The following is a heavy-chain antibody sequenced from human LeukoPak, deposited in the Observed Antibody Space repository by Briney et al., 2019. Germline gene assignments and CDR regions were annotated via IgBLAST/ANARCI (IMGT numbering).Heavy chain of an antibody. CDR2: ISWNSGNI. V-gene: IGHV3-9*01. CDR3: VKVRFPLATYGMDV. Sequence: GRSLRLSCAASGFIFDEYAMHWVRQAPGKGLEWVSGISWNSGNIAYADSVKGRFTISRDNAKNSLYLQMNSLRAEDTAFYYCVKVRFPLATYGMDVWGQGTTVTVSS. D-gene: IGHD2/OR15-2a*01. CDR1: GFIFDEYA. J-gene: IGHJ6*02.